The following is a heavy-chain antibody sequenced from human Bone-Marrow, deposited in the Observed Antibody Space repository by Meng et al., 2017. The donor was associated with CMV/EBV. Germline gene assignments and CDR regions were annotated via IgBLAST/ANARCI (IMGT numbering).Heavy chain of an antibody. CDR2: ISSISSTI. Sequence: VGSLRSSCAASGFTFSSYSMNWVRQAPGKGLEWVSYISSISSTIYYADSVKGRFTISRDNAKNSLYLQRNSLRAEDSAVYYCARGGAGQYDFWSGYRYNYYYDYGMDVWGQGTTVTVSS. V-gene: IGHV3-48*04. D-gene: IGHD3-3*01. J-gene: IGHJ6*02. CDR1: GFTFSSYS. CDR3: ARGGAGQYDFWSGYRYNYYYDYGMDV.